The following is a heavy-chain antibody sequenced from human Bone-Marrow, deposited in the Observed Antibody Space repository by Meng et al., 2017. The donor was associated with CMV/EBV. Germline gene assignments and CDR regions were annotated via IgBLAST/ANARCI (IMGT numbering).Heavy chain of an antibody. CDR2: IYYSGST. J-gene: IGHJ5*02. CDR1: GGSISSSSYY. D-gene: IGHD6-13*01. CDR3: ARVLGSSWYGDWCWFYP. V-gene: IGHV4-39*07. Sequence: SETLSLTCTVSGGSISSSSYYWGWIRQPPGKGLEWIGSIYYSGSTYYNPSLKSRVTISVDTSKNQFSLQLSSVTAADTAVYYCARVLGSSWYGDWCWFYPWGQGTLVTVSS.